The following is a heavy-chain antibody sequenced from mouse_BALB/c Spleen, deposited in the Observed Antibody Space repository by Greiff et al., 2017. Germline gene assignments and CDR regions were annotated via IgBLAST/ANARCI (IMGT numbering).Heavy chain of an antibody. CDR2: IDPANGNT. D-gene: IGHD2-4*01. J-gene: IGHJ4*01. Sequence: EVMLVESGAELVKPGASVKLSCTASGFNIKDTYMHWVKQRPEQGLEWIGRIDPANGNTKYDPKFQGKATITADTSSNTAYLQLSSLTSEDTAVYYCAREFYDYDGPMDYWGQGTSVTVSS. V-gene: IGHV14-3*02. CDR1: GFNIKDTY. CDR3: AREFYDYDGPMDY.